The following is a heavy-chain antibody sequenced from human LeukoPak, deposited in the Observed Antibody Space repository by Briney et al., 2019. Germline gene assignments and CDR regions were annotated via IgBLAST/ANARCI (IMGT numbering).Heavy chain of an antibody. CDR2: IHYSGRP. V-gene: IGHV4-59*11. J-gene: IGHJ6*02. CDR3: ARFGVDYDMDV. Sequence: SETLSLTCTVSGGSISGHYWTWIRQPPGKGLEWIGQIHYSGRPDYNPSLKSRVTISVDTFKNQLSLKVTSVTGADTAVYYCARFGVDYDMDVWGQGTTVTVSS. D-gene: IGHD3-16*01. CDR1: GGSISGHY.